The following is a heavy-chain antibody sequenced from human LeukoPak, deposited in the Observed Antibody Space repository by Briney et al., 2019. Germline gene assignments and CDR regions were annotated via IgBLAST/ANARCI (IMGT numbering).Heavy chain of an antibody. CDR1: GGSISSSSYY. CDR2: IYYSGST. CDR3: ARVWRTTALDP. J-gene: IGHJ5*02. D-gene: IGHD1-1*01. Sequence: PSETLSLTCTVSGGSISSSSYYWGWIRQPPGKGLEWIGSIYYSGSTYYNPSLKSRVTMSVDTSKNQFSLKLSSVTAADTAMYYCARVWRTTALDPWGQGTLVTVSS. V-gene: IGHV4-39*07.